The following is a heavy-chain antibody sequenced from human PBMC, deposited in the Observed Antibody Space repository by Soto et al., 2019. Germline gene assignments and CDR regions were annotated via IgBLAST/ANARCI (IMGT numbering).Heavy chain of an antibody. CDR3: AKDLWSGYGYGMDV. D-gene: IGHD3-3*01. J-gene: IGHJ6*02. CDR1: GFTFSSYA. Sequence: GGSLRLSCAASGFTFSSYAMTWVRQAPGKGLEWVSGISGSGGSTYYADSVKGRFTISRDNSKNTLYLQMNSLRAEDTAVYYCAKDLWSGYGYGMDVWGQGTTVTVSS. V-gene: IGHV3-23*01. CDR2: ISGSGGST.